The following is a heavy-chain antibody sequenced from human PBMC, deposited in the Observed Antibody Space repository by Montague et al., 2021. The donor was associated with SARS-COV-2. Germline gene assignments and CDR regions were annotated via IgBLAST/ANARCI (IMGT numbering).Heavy chain of an antibody. V-gene: IGHV4-59*01. CDR2: IYYSGST. CDR3: AREVRYYYDSSGPGAFDI. J-gene: IGHJ3*02. CDR1: GGSISSYY. Sequence: SETLSLTCTVSGGSISSYYWSWIRQPPGKGLEWIGYIYYSGSTNYNPSLKSRVTISVDTSKNQFSLKLSSVTAADTAAYYCAREVRYYYDSSGPGAFDIWGQWTVVTVSS. D-gene: IGHD3-22*01.